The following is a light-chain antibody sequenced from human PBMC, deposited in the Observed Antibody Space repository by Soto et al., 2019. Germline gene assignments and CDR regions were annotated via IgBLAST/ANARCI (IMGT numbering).Light chain of an antibody. Sequence: QSVLTQPPSASGTPGQTVTISCSGRFSNIGSNFIYWYQQLPGTAPKLLIYRNNERPSGVPDRFSASKSGTSASLAISGLRSEDEADYLCAAWDDSLSGVVFGGGTKLTVL. CDR1: FSNIGSNF. J-gene: IGLJ3*02. CDR2: RNN. V-gene: IGLV1-47*01. CDR3: AAWDDSLSGVV.